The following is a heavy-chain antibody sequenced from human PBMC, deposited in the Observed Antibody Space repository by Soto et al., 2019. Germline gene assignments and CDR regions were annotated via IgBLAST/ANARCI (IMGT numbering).Heavy chain of an antibody. D-gene: IGHD3-3*01. V-gene: IGHV1-3*01. J-gene: IGHJ4*02. CDR3: AREPEDGVPGDF. CDR2: IIVSHGRP. CDR1: GYTFTSHT. Sequence: QVQLVQSGAEVKEPGASVKVSCKASGYTFTSHTIHWARQAPGQGLEWMGWIIVSHGRPRIAPHFQGRVTLTTDTSATTAYMELNSLTSEDTAVYFCAREPEDGVPGDFWGQETLVVVSS.